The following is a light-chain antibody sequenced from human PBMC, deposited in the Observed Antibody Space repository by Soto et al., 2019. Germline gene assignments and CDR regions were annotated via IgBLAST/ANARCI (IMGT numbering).Light chain of an antibody. V-gene: IGKV3-20*01. CDR3: QQTYTTPEIT. CDR1: QSVSSSS. J-gene: IGKJ5*01. CDR2: GAS. Sequence: ETVLTQSPGTLSLSPGERATLSCRASQSVSSSSLAWYQQRPGQAPRLLIYGASTRATGVPARFSGSGSGTDFTLTISSLQPEDFATYYCQQTYTTPEITFGQGTRLEIK.